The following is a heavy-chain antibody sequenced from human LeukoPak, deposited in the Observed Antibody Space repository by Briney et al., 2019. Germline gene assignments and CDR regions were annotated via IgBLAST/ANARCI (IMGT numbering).Heavy chain of an antibody. Sequence: GGSLRLSCAASGFTVSSNYMSWVRQAPGKGLEWVSVIYSGGSTYYADSVKGRFTISRDNSKNTLYLQMNSLRAEDTAVYYCARDSLVMAAGRYYGMDVWGQGTTVTVSS. CDR2: IYSGGST. J-gene: IGHJ6*02. D-gene: IGHD6-13*01. V-gene: IGHV3-66*01. CDR3: ARDSLVMAAGRYYGMDV. CDR1: GFTVSSNY.